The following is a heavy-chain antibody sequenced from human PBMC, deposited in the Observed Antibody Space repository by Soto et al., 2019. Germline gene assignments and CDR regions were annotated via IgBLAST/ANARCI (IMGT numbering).Heavy chain of an antibody. CDR2: IWHDGSNE. V-gene: IGHV3-33*01. CDR1: GFPFNNYA. J-gene: IGHJ4*02. D-gene: IGHD2-21*02. Sequence: SLRLSCAASGFPFNNYAMHWVRQAPGKGLEWVAVIWHDGSNEHYADSVKGRFRIARDNSNNTLYLQMNSLRGEDMALYYCARDDVSMVTTFLDYWGLGTLVTV. CDR3: ARDDVSMVTTFLDY.